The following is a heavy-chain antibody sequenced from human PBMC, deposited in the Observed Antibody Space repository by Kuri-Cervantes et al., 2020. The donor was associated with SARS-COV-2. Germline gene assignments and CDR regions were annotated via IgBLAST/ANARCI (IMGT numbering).Heavy chain of an antibody. CDR3: ARAHSGSYFGNDY. CDR2: IYHSGST. Sequence: SQTLSLTCAVSGGSISSGGYSWSWIRQPPGKGLEWIGYIYHSGSTYYNPSLKSRVTISVDTSKNQFSLKLSSVTAADTAVYYCARAHSGSYFGNDYWGQGTLVTVSS. J-gene: IGHJ4*02. D-gene: IGHD1-26*01. CDR1: GGSISSGGYS. V-gene: IGHV4-30-2*01.